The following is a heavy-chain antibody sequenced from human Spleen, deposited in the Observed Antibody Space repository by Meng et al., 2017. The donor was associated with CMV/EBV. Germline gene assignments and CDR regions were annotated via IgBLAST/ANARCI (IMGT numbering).Heavy chain of an antibody. D-gene: IGHD2-2*01. CDR3: ARGLPYCSSTSCYPSYNWFDP. Sequence: YYMHWARQAPGQGLEWMGVINPSGGGTTYPQKFQGRVTMTRDTSTSTVYMELSSLRSEDTAVYYCARGLPYCSSTSCYPSYNWFDPWGQGTLVTVSS. V-gene: IGHV1-46*01. CDR1: YY. J-gene: IGHJ5*02. CDR2: INPSGGGT.